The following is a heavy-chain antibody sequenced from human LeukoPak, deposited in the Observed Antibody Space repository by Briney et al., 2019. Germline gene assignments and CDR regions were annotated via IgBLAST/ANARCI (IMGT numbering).Heavy chain of an antibody. CDR3: ANPYDITRDHAFDI. Sequence: PGGSLRLSCAASGFTFSSYGMSWVRQAPGKGLEWVSAISGSGGSTYYADSVKGRFTISRDNSKNTLYLQMNSLRAEDTAVYYCANPYDITRDHAFDIWGQGTMVTVSS. CDR1: GFTFSSYG. CDR2: ISGSGGST. D-gene: IGHD3-9*01. J-gene: IGHJ3*02. V-gene: IGHV3-23*01.